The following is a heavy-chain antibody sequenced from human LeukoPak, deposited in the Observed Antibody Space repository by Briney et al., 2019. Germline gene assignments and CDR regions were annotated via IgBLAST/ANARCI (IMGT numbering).Heavy chain of an antibody. V-gene: IGHV3-43D*03. CDR2: ISWDGGST. D-gene: IGHD3-3*01. CDR3: AKGILEWLFSCDY. CDR1: GFTFDDYA. J-gene: IGHJ4*02. Sequence: GGSLRLSCAASGFTFDDYAMHWVRQAPGKGLEWVSLISWDGGSTYYADSVKGRFTISRDNSKNSLYLQMNGLRAEDTALYYCAKGILEWLFSCDYWGQGTLVTVSS.